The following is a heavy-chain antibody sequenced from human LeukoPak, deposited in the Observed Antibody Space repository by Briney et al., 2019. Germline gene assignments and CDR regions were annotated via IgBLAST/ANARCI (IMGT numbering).Heavy chain of an antibody. Sequence: SETLSLTCAVYGESFSGDYWSWIRQPPGKGLEWIGEINHSGSTNDNPSLMSRVTISVDTSKNQFSLKLSSVTAADTAVYYCARKPRGWFDPWGQGTLVTVSS. CDR1: GESFSGDY. CDR3: ARKPRGWFDP. J-gene: IGHJ5*02. V-gene: IGHV4-34*01. CDR2: INHSGST.